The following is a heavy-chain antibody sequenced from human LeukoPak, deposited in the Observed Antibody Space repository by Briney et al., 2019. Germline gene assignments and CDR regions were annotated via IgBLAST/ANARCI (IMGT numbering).Heavy chain of an antibody. Sequence: GASVKVSCRPPGGSFNTYAINWVRQAPGQGLEWMGAIILMFGTSHYAQNFQGRVTITADESTNTVYMELSSLRSEDTAMYYCASRRFGDLLFDYWGQGTLVTVSS. D-gene: IGHD3-10*01. CDR1: GGSFNTYA. CDR3: ASRRFGDLLFDY. J-gene: IGHJ4*02. CDR2: IILMFGTS. V-gene: IGHV1-69*13.